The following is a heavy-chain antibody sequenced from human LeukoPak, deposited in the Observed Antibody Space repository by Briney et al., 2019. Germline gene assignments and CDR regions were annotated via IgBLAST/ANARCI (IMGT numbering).Heavy chain of an antibody. J-gene: IGHJ4*02. CDR1: GFTFSSYA. D-gene: IGHD3-10*01. Sequence: GGSLRLSCAASGFTFSSYAMHWVRQAPGKGLEWVAVIWYDGSKKYYADSVKGRFTISRDDSKNTVYLQMNSLRAEDTAVYYCATDGGHFDSGTSFFNYWGQGTLVIVSS. CDR3: ATDGGHFDSGTSFFNY. V-gene: IGHV3-33*08. CDR2: IWYDGSKK.